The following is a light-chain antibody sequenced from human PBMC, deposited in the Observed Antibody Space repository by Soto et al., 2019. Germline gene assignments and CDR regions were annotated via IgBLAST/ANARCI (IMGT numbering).Light chain of an antibody. CDR1: QTVSSSY. CDR3: QQYGSSPPS. Sequence: EIVLTQSPGTLSLSPGERATLSCRASQTVSSSYLAWYQQKPGQPPRLLISGASSRAAGIPDRFSGSASGTDFTLTISRLEPEDFAVYYCQQYGSSPPSFGQGTKVEIK. V-gene: IGKV3-20*01. J-gene: IGKJ1*01. CDR2: GAS.